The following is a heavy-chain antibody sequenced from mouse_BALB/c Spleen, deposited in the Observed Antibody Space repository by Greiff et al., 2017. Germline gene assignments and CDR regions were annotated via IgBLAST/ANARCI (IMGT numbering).Heavy chain of an antibody. CDR2: IYPGNSDT. CDR3: TRSREVWFAY. Sequence: EVQLQQSGTVLARPGASVKMSCKASGYTFTSYWVHWVKQRPGQGLEWIGAIYPGNSDTSYNQKFKGKAKLTAVTSTSTAYMELSSLTNEDSAVYYCTRSREVWFAYWGQGTLVTVSA. J-gene: IGHJ3*01. CDR1: GYTFTSYW. V-gene: IGHV1-5*01.